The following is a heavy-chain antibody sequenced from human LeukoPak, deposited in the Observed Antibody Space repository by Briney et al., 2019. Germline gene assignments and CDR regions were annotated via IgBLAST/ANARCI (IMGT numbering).Heavy chain of an antibody. CDR2: MNPNSGNT. CDR3: ARGLRHYDYVPY. Sequence: ASVKVSCKASGYTFTSYDINWVRQATGQGLEWMGWMNPNSGNTGYAQKFQGRVTMTRNTSISTAYMELSSLRSEDTAVYYCARGLRHYDYVPYWGQGTLVTVSS. CDR1: GYTFTSYD. J-gene: IGHJ4*02. V-gene: IGHV1-8*01. D-gene: IGHD3-16*01.